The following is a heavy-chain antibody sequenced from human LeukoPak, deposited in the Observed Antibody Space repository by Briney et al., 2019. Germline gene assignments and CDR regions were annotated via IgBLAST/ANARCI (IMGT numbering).Heavy chain of an antibody. J-gene: IGHJ4*02. CDR2: INPNSGGT. CDR3: ARGPSRNYYDSSGYVY. D-gene: IGHD3-22*01. V-gene: IGHV1-2*02. CDR1: GYTFTGYY. Sequence: ASVKVSCQASGYTFTGYYMHWVRQAPGQGLEWMGWINPNSGGTNYAQKFQGRVTMTRDTSISTAYMELSRLRSDDTAVYYCARGPSRNYYDSSGYVYWGQGTLVTVSS.